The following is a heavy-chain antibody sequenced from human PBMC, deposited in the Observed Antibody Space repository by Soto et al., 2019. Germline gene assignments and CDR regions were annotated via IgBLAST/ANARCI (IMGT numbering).Heavy chain of an antibody. Sequence: QVQLQESGPGLVKPSETLSLSCTVSGGSISTYYGNWIRQPAGKGLEWFGRIYSSGATNYNPSLKSRVTMSTDTSTNHFSLRLTSVTPADTAVYYCAREHKVVNDFEFWGQGILVTVSS. CDR2: IYSSGAT. CDR1: GGSISTYY. D-gene: IGHD2-15*01. V-gene: IGHV4-4*07. J-gene: IGHJ4*02. CDR3: AREHKVVNDFEF.